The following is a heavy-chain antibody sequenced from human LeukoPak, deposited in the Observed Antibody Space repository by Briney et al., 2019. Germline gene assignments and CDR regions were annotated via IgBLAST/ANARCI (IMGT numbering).Heavy chain of an antibody. J-gene: IGHJ3*02. CDR1: GGSISSSSYY. V-gene: IGHV4-39*07. CDR3: ARDDSYYGSGKGAFDI. CDR2: IYYSGST. D-gene: IGHD3-10*01. Sequence: SETLSLTCTVSGGSISSSSYYWGWIRQPPGKGLEWIGSIYYSGSTYYNPSLKSRVTISVDTSKNQFSLKLSSVTAADTAVYYCARDDSYYGSGKGAFDIWGQGTMVTVSS.